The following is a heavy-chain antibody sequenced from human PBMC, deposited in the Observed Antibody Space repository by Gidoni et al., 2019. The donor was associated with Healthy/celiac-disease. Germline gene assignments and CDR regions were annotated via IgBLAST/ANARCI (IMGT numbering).Heavy chain of an antibody. J-gene: IGHJ6*02. CDR1: GFTFSSYA. CDR2: ISSNGGST. Sequence: EVQLVESGGGLVQPGGSLRLSCSASGFTFSSYAMHWVRQAPGKGLEYVSAISSNGGSTYYADSVKGRFTISRDNSKNTLYLQMSSLRAEDTAVYYCWQPQLWSDYYYYYGMDVWGQGTTVTDSS. D-gene: IGHD5-18*01. CDR3: WQPQLWSDYYYYYGMDV. V-gene: IGHV3-64D*08.